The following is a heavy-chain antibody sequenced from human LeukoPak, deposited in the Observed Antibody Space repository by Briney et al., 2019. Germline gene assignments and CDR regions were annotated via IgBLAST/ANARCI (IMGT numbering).Heavy chain of an antibody. J-gene: IGHJ4*02. D-gene: IGHD3-10*01. Sequence: GGSLRLSCAASGFTFSSYGMHWVRQAPGKGLEWVAVISYDGSNKYYADSVKGRFTISRDNSKNTLYLQMNSLRAEDTAVYYCAKGRPITMVRGPIDYWGQGTLVTVSS. CDR2: ISYDGSNK. CDR1: GFTFSSYG. CDR3: AKGRPITMVRGPIDY. V-gene: IGHV3-30*18.